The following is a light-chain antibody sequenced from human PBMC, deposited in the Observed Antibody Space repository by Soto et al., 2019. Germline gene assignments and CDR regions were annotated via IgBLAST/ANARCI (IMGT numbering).Light chain of an antibody. Sequence: EIVMTQSPATLSVSPGDRATLSCRASQSVSSNFAWYQPQPGQAPRLLIYRASTRATGIPARFSGSGSGTEFTLTISSLQSEDFAVYYCQQYNNWPWTFGQGTKVEIK. CDR2: RAS. V-gene: IGKV3-15*01. CDR3: QQYNNWPWT. CDR1: QSVSSN. J-gene: IGKJ1*01.